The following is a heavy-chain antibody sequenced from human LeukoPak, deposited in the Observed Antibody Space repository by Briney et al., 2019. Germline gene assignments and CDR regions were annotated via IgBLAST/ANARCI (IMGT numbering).Heavy chain of an antibody. CDR1: VSSGLTRW. V-gene: IGHV3-7*01. D-gene: IGHD1-26*01. CDR2: IKEDGSDK. J-gene: IGHJ4*02. CDR3: ASAAGWEFGY. Sequence: GGSLRLSCVASVSSGLTRWMNWVRQAPGKGLEWVAIIKEDGSDKYYVDSVKGRFNIPRDNAKNSVYLQMNSLRVEDTAVYYCASAAGWEFGYWGQGNLVTVSS.